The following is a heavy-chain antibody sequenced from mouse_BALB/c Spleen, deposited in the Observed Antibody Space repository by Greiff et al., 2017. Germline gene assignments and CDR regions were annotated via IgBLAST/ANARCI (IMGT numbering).Heavy chain of an antibody. CDR3: ARIFTTVVAEAMDY. J-gene: IGHJ4*01. D-gene: IGHD1-1*01. CDR1: GFSLSTSGMG. V-gene: IGHV8-8*01. Sequence: QVTLKVSGPGILQPSQTLSLTCSFSGFSLSTSGMGVGWIRQPSGKGLEWLAHIWWDDDKYYNTALKSGLTISKDTSKNQVFLKIASVDTADTATYYCARIFTTVVAEAMDYWGQGTSVTVSS. CDR2: IWWDDDK.